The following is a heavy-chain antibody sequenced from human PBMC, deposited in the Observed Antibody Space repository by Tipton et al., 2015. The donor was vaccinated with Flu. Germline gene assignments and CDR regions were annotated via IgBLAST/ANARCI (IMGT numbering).Heavy chain of an antibody. CDR1: GVTLSSHW. CDR2: INGAGSFT. J-gene: IGHJ4*02. D-gene: IGHD1-1*01. V-gene: IGHV3-74*01. Sequence: SLRLSCAASGVTLSSHWMHWVRQAPGKGLEWVACINGAGSFTNYADSVKGRFTISRDDAKNTLYLQMTSLSAEDTAVYYCTGVYYFDNWGQGTLITASS. CDR3: TGVYYFDN.